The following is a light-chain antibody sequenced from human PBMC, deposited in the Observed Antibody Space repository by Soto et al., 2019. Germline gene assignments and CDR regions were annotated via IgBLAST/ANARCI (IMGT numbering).Light chain of an antibody. V-gene: IGLV2-8*01. J-gene: IGLJ2*01. CDR3: NSYAGSNNVV. CDR2: EVS. Sequence: QSALTQPPSASGSPGQSVTISCTGTSSDVGAYNYVSWYQQHPGKAPKLVISEVSKRPSGVPDRFSGSKSGNTASLTVSGLQAEDEADYYCNSYAGSNNVVFGVGTKLTVL. CDR1: SSDVGAYNY.